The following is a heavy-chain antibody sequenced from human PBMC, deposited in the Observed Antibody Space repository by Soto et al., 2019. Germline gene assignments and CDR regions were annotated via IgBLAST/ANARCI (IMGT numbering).Heavy chain of an antibody. V-gene: IGHV4-38-2*02. Sequence: SETLYLTCDVSGFSISSGYYWSWVRQSPGKGLEWIGSIYRSGSSYHNPSLGSRLTLSLDLSKNQFSLNLASVTAADTAMYYCAREKVGTTFFDNWGQGTQVTVS. D-gene: IGHD1-1*01. CDR3: AREKVGTTFFDN. CDR1: GFSISSGYY. J-gene: IGHJ4*02. CDR2: IYRSGSS.